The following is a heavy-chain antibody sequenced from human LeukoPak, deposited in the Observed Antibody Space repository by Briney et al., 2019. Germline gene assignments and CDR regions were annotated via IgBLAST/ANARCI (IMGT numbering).Heavy chain of an antibody. CDR2: ISYDGGNK. V-gene: IGHV3-30*18. CDR1: GFTFSSYG. CDR3: AKHYDTHAFDI. Sequence: GGSLRLSCAASGFTFSSYGMHWVRQAPGKGLEWVAIISYDGGNKYYADSVQGRFTISRDNSKNTLYLQMNSLRAEDTAVYYCAKHYDTHAFDIWGQGTLVTVSS. J-gene: IGHJ3*02. D-gene: IGHD3-22*01.